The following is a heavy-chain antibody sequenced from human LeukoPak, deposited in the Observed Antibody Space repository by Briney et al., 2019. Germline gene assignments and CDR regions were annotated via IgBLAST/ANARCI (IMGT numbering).Heavy chain of an antibody. CDR1: GGSISSYY. Sequence: PSETLSLTCTVSGGSISSYYWSWIRQPAGKGLEWIGRIYTSGSTNYNPSLKSRVTMSVDTSKNQFSQKLSSVTAADTAVYYCARAGRVHDYSLFDYWGQGTLVTVSS. D-gene: IGHD4-11*01. J-gene: IGHJ4*02. CDR2: IYTSGST. CDR3: ARAGRVHDYSLFDY. V-gene: IGHV4-4*07.